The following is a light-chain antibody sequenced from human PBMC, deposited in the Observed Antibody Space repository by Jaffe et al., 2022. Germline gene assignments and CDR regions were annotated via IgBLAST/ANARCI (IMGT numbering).Light chain of an antibody. V-gene: IGKV1-5*03. CDR2: KAS. Sequence: DIQMTQSPSTLSTSVGDRVTITCRASQSINSWLAWYQQKPGKAPKLLIYKASILESGVPSRFSGSGSGTEFTLTISSLQPDDFATYYCQQYITYSWTFGQGTKVEIK. CDR3: QQYITYSWT. J-gene: IGKJ1*01. CDR1: QSINSW.